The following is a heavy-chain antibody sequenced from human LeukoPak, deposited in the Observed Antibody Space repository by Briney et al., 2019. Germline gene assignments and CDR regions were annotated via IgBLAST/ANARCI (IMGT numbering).Heavy chain of an antibody. V-gene: IGHV1-18*01. Sequence: ASVKVSCKASGYTFTSYGISWVRQAPGQGPEWMGWISAYNGNTNYAQKLQGRVTMTTDTSTSTAYMELRSLRSDDTAVYYCAREGLDSSWPDDAFDIWGQGTMVTVSS. CDR2: ISAYNGNT. J-gene: IGHJ3*02. CDR3: AREGLDSSWPDDAFDI. CDR1: GYTFTSYG. D-gene: IGHD6-13*01.